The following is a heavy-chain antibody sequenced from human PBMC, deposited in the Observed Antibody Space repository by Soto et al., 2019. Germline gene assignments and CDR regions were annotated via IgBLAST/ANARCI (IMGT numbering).Heavy chain of an antibody. D-gene: IGHD3-22*01. Sequence: ASVKVSCKASGYTFTNYDINWVRQATGQGLEWMGWMNPNSGNTGYAQKFQGRVAMTKNTSISTAYMELSSLRSEDTAVYYCARENGEYYDSTYWGQGTLVTVSS. CDR3: ARENGEYYDSTY. CDR1: GYTFTNYD. V-gene: IGHV1-8*01. J-gene: IGHJ4*02. CDR2: MNPNSGNT.